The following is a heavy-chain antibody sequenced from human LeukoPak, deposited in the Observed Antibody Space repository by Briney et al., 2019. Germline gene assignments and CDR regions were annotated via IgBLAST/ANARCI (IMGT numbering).Heavy chain of an antibody. V-gene: IGHV4-30-4*07. J-gene: IGHJ4*02. CDR2: VYYSGST. Sequence: PSQTLSLTCAVSGGSITIGAYSWSWIRQPPGKGLEWIGYVYYSGSTYYNPSFKSRGIISVDTSKNQFSLRLTSVTAADTAVYYCARGRDGYNFLNRGEYYYFDYWGQGTLVTVSS. CDR3: ARGRDGYNFLNRGEYYYFDY. CDR1: GGSITIGAYS. D-gene: IGHD5-24*01.